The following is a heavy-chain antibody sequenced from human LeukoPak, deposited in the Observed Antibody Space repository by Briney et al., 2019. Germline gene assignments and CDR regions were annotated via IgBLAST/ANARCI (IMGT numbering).Heavy chain of an antibody. CDR1: GGSISSYY. CDR2: IYYSGST. Sequence: SEPLSLTCTVSGGSISSYYWSWIRQPPGKGLEWIGYIYYSGSTNYNPSLKSRVTISVDTSKNQFSLKLSPVTAADTAVYYCARHQVDYGDYVNAFDIWGRGTMVTVSS. D-gene: IGHD4-17*01. J-gene: IGHJ3*02. V-gene: IGHV4-59*08. CDR3: ARHQVDYGDYVNAFDI.